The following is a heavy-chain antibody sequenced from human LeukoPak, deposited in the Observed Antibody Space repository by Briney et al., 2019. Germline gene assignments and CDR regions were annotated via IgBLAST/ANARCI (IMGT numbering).Heavy chain of an antibody. Sequence: GGSLRLSCAASGFTFGSYVMSWVRQAPGKGLEWISYINHNGETIYYADSVKGRFTISRDNAKNTLYLQMNSLRAEDTAVYYCAKDLAAAGTDDYWGQGTLVTVSS. D-gene: IGHD6-13*01. CDR2: INHNGETI. CDR1: GFTFGSYV. J-gene: IGHJ4*02. CDR3: AKDLAAAGTDDY. V-gene: IGHV3-48*01.